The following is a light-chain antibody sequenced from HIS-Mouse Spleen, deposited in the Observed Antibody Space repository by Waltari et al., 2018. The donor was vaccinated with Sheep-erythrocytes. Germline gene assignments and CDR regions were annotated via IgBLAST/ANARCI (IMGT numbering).Light chain of an antibody. J-gene: IGKJ4*01. CDR1: QSVLYSSNNKNY. Sequence: DIVMTQSPDSLAVSLGDRATINCKSSQSVLYSSNNKNYLAWYQQKPGQPPKLLIYWASTRESGVPDRFSGGGSGTDFTLTISSLQAEDVAVYYCQQYYSTLTFGGGTK. V-gene: IGKV4-1*01. CDR3: QQYYSTLT. CDR2: WAS.